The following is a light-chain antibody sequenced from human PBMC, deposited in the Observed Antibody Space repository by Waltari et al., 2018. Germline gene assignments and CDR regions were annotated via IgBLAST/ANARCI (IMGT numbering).Light chain of an antibody. CDR1: QHINMN. V-gene: IGKV3-15*01. Sequence: EIVLTQSPATLSLSPGETATLSCRASQHINMNLAWYPQKPGQAPRLLFYGASTRESGVPARFSGSGSGTDFTLTIRSLQSEDFAVYYCQQYNDWPPWTFGQGTKVEV. CDR2: GAS. J-gene: IGKJ1*01. CDR3: QQYNDWPPWT.